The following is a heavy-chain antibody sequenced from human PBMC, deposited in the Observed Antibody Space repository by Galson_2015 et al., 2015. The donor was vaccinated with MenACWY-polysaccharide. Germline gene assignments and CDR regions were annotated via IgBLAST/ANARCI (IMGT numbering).Heavy chain of an antibody. J-gene: IGHJ6*03. Sequence: SVKVSCKASGYTFTSYALLWVRQAPGQRLEWMGWINPGNGNTKYSQKFQDRVTITRHTSASIGYMELSSLRSEDTAVYYCARGGSYFFYYYYMDVWGKGTTVTVSS. V-gene: IGHV1-3*01. D-gene: IGHD1-26*01. CDR1: GYTFTSYA. CDR3: ARGGSYFFYYYYMDV. CDR2: INPGNGNT.